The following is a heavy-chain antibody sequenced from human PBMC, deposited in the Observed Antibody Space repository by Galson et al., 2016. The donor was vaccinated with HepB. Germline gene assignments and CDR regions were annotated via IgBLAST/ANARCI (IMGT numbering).Heavy chain of an antibody. V-gene: IGHV5-51*01. CDR2: IYPGDSDA. CDR1: GYNFNTYW. J-gene: IGHJ6*02. D-gene: IGHD6-19*01. Sequence: QSGAEVKKPGESLKISCKGSGYNFNTYWIAWVRQMPGKGLEWMGIIYPGDSDARYSPSFQGQVTFSVDKSTTTAYLQWSSLKASDTAIYYCARHGGSGWSVYNYYGIGVWCQGTTVTVTS. CDR3: ARHGGSGWSVYNYYGIGV.